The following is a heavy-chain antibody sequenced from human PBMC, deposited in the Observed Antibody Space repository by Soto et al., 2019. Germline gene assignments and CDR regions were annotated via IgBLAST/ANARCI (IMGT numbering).Heavy chain of an antibody. D-gene: IGHD3-22*01. Sequence: GSLRLSCAASGFTFSTHEMNWVRQAPGKGLEWVSYISSSGFTTYYADSVKGRFTVSRDNAKNSLYLQMNSLRAEDSAVYYCARGLTYYYDSRGYSDDFDISGPAPLVTLSS. CDR2: ISSSGFTT. V-gene: IGHV3-48*03. CDR3: ARGLTYYYDSRGYSDDFDI. J-gene: IGHJ3*02. CDR1: GFTFSTHE.